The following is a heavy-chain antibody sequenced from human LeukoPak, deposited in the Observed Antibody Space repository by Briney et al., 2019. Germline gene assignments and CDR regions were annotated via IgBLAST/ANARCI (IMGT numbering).Heavy chain of an antibody. CDR2: INHSGST. V-gene: IGHV4-34*01. CDR1: GFTFSSYS. D-gene: IGHD6-13*01. CDR3: ARAIGGYSSSWSVRYYYYMDV. J-gene: IGHJ6*03. Sequence: GSLRLSCAASGFTFSSYSMIWVRQPPGKGLEWIGEINHSGSTNYNPSLKSRVTISVDTSKNQFSLKLSSVTAADTAVYYCARAIGGYSSSWSVRYYYYMDVWGKGTTVTVSS.